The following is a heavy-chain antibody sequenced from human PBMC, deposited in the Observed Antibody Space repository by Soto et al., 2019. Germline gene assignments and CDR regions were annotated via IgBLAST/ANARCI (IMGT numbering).Heavy chain of an antibody. CDR2: INPNSGGT. CDR3: ARVLGYDYVWGSYRFDY. CDR1: GYTFTGYY. V-gene: IGHV1-2*02. J-gene: IGHJ4*02. D-gene: IGHD3-16*02. Sequence: VQLVQSGAEVKKPGASVKVSCKASGYTFTGYYMHWVRQAPGQGLEWMGWINPNSGGTNYAQKFQGRVTMTRDTSTSTAYMELSRLRSDDTAVYYCARVLGYDYVWGSYRFDYWGQGTLVTVSS.